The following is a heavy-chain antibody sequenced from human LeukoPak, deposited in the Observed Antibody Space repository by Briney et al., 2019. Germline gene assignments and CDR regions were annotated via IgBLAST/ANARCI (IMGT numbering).Heavy chain of an antibody. CDR2: ISGSGVGT. Sequence: PGGSLRLSCAASGFTFSNYAMSWVRQAPGKGLEWVASISGSGVGTFYADSVKGQFTISRDPSKSTLYLQLNSLRAEDTAVYYCARVADSSGYYYYYYGMDVWGQGTTVTVSS. V-gene: IGHV3-23*01. CDR3: ARVADSSGYYYYYYGMDV. D-gene: IGHD3-22*01. J-gene: IGHJ6*02. CDR1: GFTFSNYA.